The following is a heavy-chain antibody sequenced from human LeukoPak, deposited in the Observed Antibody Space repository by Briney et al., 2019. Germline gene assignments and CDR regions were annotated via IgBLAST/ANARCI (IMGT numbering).Heavy chain of an antibody. Sequence: PGGSLRLSCAASGFTFSSYAMSWVRQAPGKGLEWVSGISASGGSTYYADSVRGRFTISRDNSKNTLYVQMNSLRDKDTAVYYYAKDQRWESPHYLDSWGQGTLVTVSS. J-gene: IGHJ4*02. CDR2: ISASGGST. D-gene: IGHD1-26*01. V-gene: IGHV3-23*01. CDR3: AKDQRWESPHYLDS. CDR1: GFTFSSYA.